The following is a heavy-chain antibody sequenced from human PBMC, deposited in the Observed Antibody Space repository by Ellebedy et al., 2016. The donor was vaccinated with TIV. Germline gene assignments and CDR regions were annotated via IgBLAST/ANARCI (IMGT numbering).Heavy chain of an antibody. CDR1: GFTVYSNY. D-gene: IGHD3-16*01. CDR3: ASETFIDVDLEVWGVFDI. J-gene: IGHJ3*02. Sequence: GESLKISCAASGFTVYSNYMIWFRPAPGQGLACFSTLFTACNIYYADSVRGRFTISRDTSKNTLNLQLNGLRAEDTAFYFCASETFIDVDLEVWGVFDIWGQGTMVAVSS. V-gene: IGHV3-66*01. CDR2: LFTACNI.